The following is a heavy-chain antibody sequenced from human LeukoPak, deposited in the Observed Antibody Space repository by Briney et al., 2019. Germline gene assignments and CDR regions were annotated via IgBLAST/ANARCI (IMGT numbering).Heavy chain of an antibody. CDR1: GGTFISYA. CDR3: ARQTPMVRGVIQYPLPYYFDY. D-gene: IGHD3-10*01. V-gene: IGHV1-69*13. Sequence: SVKVSCKASGGTFISYAISWVRQAPGQGLEWMGGIIPIFGTANYAQKFQGRVTITADESTSTAYMELSSLRSEDTAVYYCARQTPMVRGVIQYPLPYYFDYWGQGTLVTVSS. CDR2: IIPIFGTA. J-gene: IGHJ4*02.